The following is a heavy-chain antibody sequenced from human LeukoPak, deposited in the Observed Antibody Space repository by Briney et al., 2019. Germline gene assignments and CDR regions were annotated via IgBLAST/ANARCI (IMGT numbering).Heavy chain of an antibody. CDR2: MSPNSGNT. V-gene: IGHV1-8*01. CDR1: GYTFTSYE. CDR3: ARRSVFMIGADS. Sequence: ASVKVSCKASGYTFTSYEINWLRQASGQGLEWMGWMSPNSGNTGYAQKFQGRFTMTSNISISTAYMELSSLRSEDTAVYYCARRSVFMIGADSWSQGTRVTVSS. J-gene: IGHJ4*02. D-gene: IGHD3-22*01.